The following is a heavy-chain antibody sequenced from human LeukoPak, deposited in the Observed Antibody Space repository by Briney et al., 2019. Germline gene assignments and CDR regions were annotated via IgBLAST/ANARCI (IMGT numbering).Heavy chain of an antibody. CDR2: INPNSGDA. J-gene: IGHJ4*02. CDR1: GYTFTGYY. CDR3: ARDVRD. V-gene: IGHV1-2*02. Sequence: ASVTVSFTASGYTFTGYYMFWVRQAPGQGLEWMGWINPNSGDANYAQKFQGRVTMTRDTSISTAYMELSKLRSDDTAVYYCARDVRDWGQGTLVTVSS.